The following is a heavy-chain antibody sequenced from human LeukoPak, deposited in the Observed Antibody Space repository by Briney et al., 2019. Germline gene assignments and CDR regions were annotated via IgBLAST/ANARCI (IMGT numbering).Heavy chain of an antibody. CDR2: ISSSSSYI. D-gene: IGHD2-15*01. CDR1: GLTFSSYS. Sequence: GGSLRLSCAASGLTFSSYSMNWVRQAPGKGLEWVSSISSSSSYIYYADSVKGRFTISRDNAKNSLYLQMNSLRAEDTAVYYCARDTPSYCSGGSCYGWGQGTLVTVSS. CDR3: ARDTPSYCSGGSCYG. J-gene: IGHJ4*02. V-gene: IGHV3-21*01.